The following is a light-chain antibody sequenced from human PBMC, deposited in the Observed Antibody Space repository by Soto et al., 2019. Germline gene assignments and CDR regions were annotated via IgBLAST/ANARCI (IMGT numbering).Light chain of an antibody. J-gene: IGKJ4*01. CDR3: QQRSNWLT. CDR2: DAS. CDR1: QSVSVY. V-gene: IGKV3-11*01. Sequence: EIVLTQSPATLSLNPGERATLSCRASQSVSVYLAWYQQKPGQAPRLLIYDASNRATGIPARFSGSGSGTDFTLTISSLEPEDFAVYYCQQRSNWLTFGGGTKVDIK.